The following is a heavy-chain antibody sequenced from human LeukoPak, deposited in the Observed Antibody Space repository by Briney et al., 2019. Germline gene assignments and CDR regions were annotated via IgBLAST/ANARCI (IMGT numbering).Heavy chain of an antibody. CDR1: GFTFSSYW. J-gene: IGHJ6*03. CDR2: IKKDGSDK. D-gene: IGHD2-15*01. V-gene: IGHV3-7*03. CDR3: AKMSCSGNYYYYCYMDV. Sequence: PGGSLRLSCAASGFTFSSYWMSWVRQAPGKGLEWVANIKKDGSDKYYVDSVKGRFTISRDNAKNSLYLQMNSLRAEDMALYYCAKMSCSGNYYYYCYMDVWGKGTTVTVSS.